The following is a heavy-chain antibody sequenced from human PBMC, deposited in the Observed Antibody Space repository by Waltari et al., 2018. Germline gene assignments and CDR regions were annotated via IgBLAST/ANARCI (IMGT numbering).Heavy chain of an antibody. Sequence: QLQLQESGPGLVKPSETLSLTCTVSGGSISSSSYYWGWIRQPPGKGLAWIGSIYYSGSTYYNPSLKSRVTISVDTSKNQFSLKLSSVTAADTAVYYCARHRGNSYCGGDCRENDAFDIWGQGTMVTVSS. CDR1: GGSISSSSYY. J-gene: IGHJ3*02. CDR2: IYYSGST. V-gene: IGHV4-39*01. CDR3: ARHRGNSYCGGDCRENDAFDI. D-gene: IGHD2-21*01.